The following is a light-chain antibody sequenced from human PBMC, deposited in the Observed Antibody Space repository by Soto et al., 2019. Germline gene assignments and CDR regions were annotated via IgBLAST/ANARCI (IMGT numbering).Light chain of an antibody. CDR2: WAS. Sequence: DIVMTQSPDSLAVSLGERTTINCKSSQSVLYNVNNKNHLGWYQQKPGQPPKLLIYWASTREFGVPDRFSGSGSGTYFTLTIMRLEAEDVAICYCQQYYSNPWTFGQGTRVEIK. CDR1: QSVLYNVNNKNH. J-gene: IGKJ1*01. V-gene: IGKV4-1*01. CDR3: QQYYSNPWT.